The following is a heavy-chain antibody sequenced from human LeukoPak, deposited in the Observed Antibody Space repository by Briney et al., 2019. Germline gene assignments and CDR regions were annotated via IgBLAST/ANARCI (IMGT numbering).Heavy chain of an antibody. CDR3: STEDKYCTGANCGVF. J-gene: IGHJ4*02. CDR2: IIPDSGGT. Sequence: ASVKVSCKASGYTLTEYYIHWVRHAPGQGLEWMGFIIPDSGGTTYQQNFQGRLTMTRDTSISTFYMELSSLRPDDTAIYYCSTEDKYCTGANCGVFWGQGTLVTVSS. V-gene: IGHV1-2*02. D-gene: IGHD2-8*02. CDR1: GYTLTEYY.